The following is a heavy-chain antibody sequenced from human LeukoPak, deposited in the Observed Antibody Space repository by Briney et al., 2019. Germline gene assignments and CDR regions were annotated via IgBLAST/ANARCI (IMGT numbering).Heavy chain of an antibody. Sequence: ASVKVSCKASGYTFTSYDINWVRQATGQGLEWMGWMNPNSGNTGYAQKFQGRVTMTRNTSISTAYMELSSLRSEDTAVYHCARDAYYYDSTTYYFDYWGQGTLVAVSS. CDR2: MNPNSGNT. D-gene: IGHD3-22*01. V-gene: IGHV1-8*01. CDR1: GYTFTSYD. J-gene: IGHJ4*02. CDR3: ARDAYYYDSTTYYFDY.